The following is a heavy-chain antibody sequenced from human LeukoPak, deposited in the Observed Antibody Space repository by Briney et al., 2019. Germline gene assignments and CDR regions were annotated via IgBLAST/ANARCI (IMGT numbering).Heavy chain of an antibody. Sequence: ASVKVSCKASGYTFTTYYMHWVRQAPGQGLEWMGVIHPSGGSTSFAQKFQGRVTMTRDTSTSTVYMELSSLRSDDTAVYYCARGIGLDYDSSGLDWVQGTLVTVS. D-gene: IGHD3-22*01. J-gene: IGHJ4*02. CDR2: IHPSGGST. CDR1: GYTFTTYY. V-gene: IGHV1-46*01. CDR3: ARGIGLDYDSSGLD.